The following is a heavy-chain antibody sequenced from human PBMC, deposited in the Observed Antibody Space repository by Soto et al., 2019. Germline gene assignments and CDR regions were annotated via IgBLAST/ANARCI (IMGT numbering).Heavy chain of an antibody. CDR3: SYGDNQYFDC. CDR2: IKSKTAGGTP. J-gene: IGHJ4*02. V-gene: IGHV3-15*07. D-gene: IGHD4-17*01. Sequence: EVQLVESGGGLVKPGGSLRLSCVVSGLTLSNVWMNWVRQAPGKGLEWVGRIKSKTAGGTPDYAAPVKGRFTMSRDDSETALLLHMNSLKTEDTALYYCSYGDNQYFDCWGQGALVTVFS. CDR1: GLTLSNVW.